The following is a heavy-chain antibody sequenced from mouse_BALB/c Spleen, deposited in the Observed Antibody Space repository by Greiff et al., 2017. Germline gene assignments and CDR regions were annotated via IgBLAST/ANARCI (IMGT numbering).Heavy chain of an antibody. CDR2: ISSGGSYT. CDR3: ARHKYGNYEGNAMDY. CDR1: GFTFSSYG. V-gene: IGHV5-6*03. Sequence: EVKLVESGGGLVQPGGSLKLSCAASGFTFSSYGMSWVRQTPDKRLEWVATISSGGSYTYYPDSVKGRFTISRDNAKNTLYLQMSSLKSEDTAMYYCARHKYGNYEGNAMDYWGQGTSVTVSS. J-gene: IGHJ4*01. D-gene: IGHD2-10*02.